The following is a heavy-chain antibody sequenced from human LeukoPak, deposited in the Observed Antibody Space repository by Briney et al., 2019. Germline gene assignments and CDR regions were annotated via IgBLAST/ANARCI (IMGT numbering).Heavy chain of an antibody. V-gene: IGHV4-59*08. CDR3: ARGPYYCSGAKCLNWFDP. J-gene: IGHJ5*02. CDR2: IYYSGST. D-gene: IGHD2-15*01. CDR1: GGSLSSYY. Sequence: SETLSLTCTVSGGSLSSYYWSWIRQPPGKGLEWIGYIYYSGSTDYNPSLKSRVTISVDTSKNQFSLKLNSVTAADTAVYFCARGPYYCSGAKCLNWFDPWGQGTLVTVSS.